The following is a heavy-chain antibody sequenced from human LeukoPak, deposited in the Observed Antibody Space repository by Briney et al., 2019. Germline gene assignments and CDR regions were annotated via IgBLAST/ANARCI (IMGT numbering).Heavy chain of an antibody. Sequence: GGFLRLSCAASGFTFSSYAMSWVRQAPGKGLEWVSAISGSGGSTYYADSVKGRFTISRDNSKNTLYLQMNSLRAEDTAVYYCAKGIYNWNNGGFDYWGQGTLVTVSS. CDR1: GFTFSSYA. D-gene: IGHD1/OR15-1a*01. CDR2: ISGSGGST. J-gene: IGHJ4*02. CDR3: AKGIYNWNNGGFDY. V-gene: IGHV3-23*01.